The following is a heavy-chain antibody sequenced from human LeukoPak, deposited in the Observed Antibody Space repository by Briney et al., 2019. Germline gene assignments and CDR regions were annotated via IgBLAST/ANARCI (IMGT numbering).Heavy chain of an antibody. J-gene: IGHJ4*02. CDR3: ARRVDTAMGHFDY. CDR2: IYPGDSDT. CDR1: GYSFTSYW. Sequence: GESLKISCTGSGYSFTSYWIGWVRQMPGKGLEWMGIIYPGDSDTRYSPSFQGQVTISADKSISTAYLQWSSLKASDTAMYYCARRVDTAMGHFDYWGQGTLVTVSS. D-gene: IGHD5-18*01. V-gene: IGHV5-51*01.